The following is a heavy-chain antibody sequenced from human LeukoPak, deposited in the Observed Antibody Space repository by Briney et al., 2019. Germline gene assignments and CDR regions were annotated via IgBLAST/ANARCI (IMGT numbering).Heavy chain of an antibody. Sequence: SETLSLTCTVSGGSISSGGYYWSWIRQHPGKGLEWIGYIYYSGSTYYNPSLKSRVTISVDTSKNQFSLKLSSVTAADTAVYYCARSRYLYYFDYWGQGTLVTVSS. D-gene: IGHD2-2*02. V-gene: IGHV4-31*03. CDR1: GGSISSGGYY. CDR2: IYYSGST. J-gene: IGHJ4*02. CDR3: ARSRYLYYFDY.